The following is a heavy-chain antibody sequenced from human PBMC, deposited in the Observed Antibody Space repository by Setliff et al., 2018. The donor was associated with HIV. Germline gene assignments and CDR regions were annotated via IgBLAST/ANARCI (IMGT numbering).Heavy chain of an antibody. J-gene: IGHJ4*02. CDR1: GIIFSDYT. CDR3: AIWEATMGFDS. CDR2: ISHDGNKK. Sequence: GGSLRLSCAVSGIIFSDYTMHWVRQAPGKGLEWVAVISHDGNKKYYADSVKGRFTISRDNSKNTLFLQMNSLRSADTGTYYCAIWEATMGFDSWGQGTLVTVSS. D-gene: IGHD1-26*01. V-gene: IGHV3-30*04.